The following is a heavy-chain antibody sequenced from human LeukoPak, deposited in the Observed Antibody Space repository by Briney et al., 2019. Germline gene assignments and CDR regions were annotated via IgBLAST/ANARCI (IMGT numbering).Heavy chain of an antibody. Sequence: ASVNVSCKASGGTFSIYAISWVRQAPGQGLEWMGGIIPIFGTANYAQKFQGRVTITADESTSTAYMELSSLRSEDTAVYYCASPVLRIAGRYYYYGMDVWGQGTTVTVSS. CDR2: IIPIFGTA. D-gene: IGHD2-15*01. CDR1: GGTFSIYA. CDR3: ASPVLRIAGRYYYYGMDV. V-gene: IGHV1-69*13. J-gene: IGHJ6*02.